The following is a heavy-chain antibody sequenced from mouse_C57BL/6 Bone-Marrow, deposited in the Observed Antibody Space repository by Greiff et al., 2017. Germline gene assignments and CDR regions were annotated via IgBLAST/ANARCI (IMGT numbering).Heavy chain of an antibody. CDR3: ARSNYYGSSYYYFDY. Sequence: VQLQQSGAELVRPGTSVKVSCKASGYAFTNYLIGWVKQRPGQGLEWIGVINPGSGGTNYNEKFKGKATLTADKSSSTAYMQLSSLTSEDSAVYFCARSNYYGSSYYYFDYWGQGTTLTVSS. CDR1: GYAFTNYL. V-gene: IGHV1-54*01. D-gene: IGHD1-1*01. J-gene: IGHJ2*01. CDR2: INPGSGGT.